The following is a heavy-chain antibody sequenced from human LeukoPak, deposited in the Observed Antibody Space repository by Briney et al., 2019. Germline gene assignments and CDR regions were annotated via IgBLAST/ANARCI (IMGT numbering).Heavy chain of an antibody. Sequence: ASETLSLTCGVYGGSFSTYCWSWIRQPPGKGLEWIGEINHSGSTNYNPPLKSRVTISVDTSKNQFSLKLSSVTAADTAVYYCARTVGSSKDFDYWGQGTLVTVSS. CDR2: INHSGST. D-gene: IGHD6-6*01. V-gene: IGHV4-34*01. CDR3: ARTVGSSKDFDY. CDR1: GGSFSTYC. J-gene: IGHJ4*02.